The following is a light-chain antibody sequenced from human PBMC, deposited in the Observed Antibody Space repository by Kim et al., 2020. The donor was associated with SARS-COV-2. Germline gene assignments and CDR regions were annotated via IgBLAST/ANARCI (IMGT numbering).Light chain of an antibody. Sequence: SLSPGQTASIACSGDKLGTKCVRWYQQKSGQSPALVIYQAARRPSGTPERFSGSLSGNTATLTIRGTQAMDEADYFCQAWDDTSAVFGGGTQLTVL. CDR3: QAWDDTSAV. V-gene: IGLV3-1*01. CDR1: KLGTKC. J-gene: IGLJ3*02. CDR2: QAA.